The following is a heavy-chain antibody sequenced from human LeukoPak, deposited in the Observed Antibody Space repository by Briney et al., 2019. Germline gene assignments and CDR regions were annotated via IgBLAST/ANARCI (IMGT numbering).Heavy chain of an antibody. V-gene: IGHV1-2*02. Sequence: ASVTVSCKASGYTFTVYYMHWVRQAPGQGLEWMGWINPNSGGTNYAQKFQGRVTITRDTSISTAYMELSRLRSDDTAVYYCASIYGGNYYFDFWGQGTLVTVSS. D-gene: IGHD4-23*01. J-gene: IGHJ4*02. CDR3: ASIYGGNYYFDF. CDR2: INPNSGGT. CDR1: GYTFTVYY.